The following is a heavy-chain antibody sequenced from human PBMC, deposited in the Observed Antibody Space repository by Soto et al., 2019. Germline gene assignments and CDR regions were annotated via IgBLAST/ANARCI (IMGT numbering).Heavy chain of an antibody. CDR1: GGTFSSYA. D-gene: IGHD3-10*01. CDR2: IIPIFGTA. V-gene: IGHV1-69*13. CDR3: ASNYYCSRSYYYGMDV. J-gene: IGHJ6*02. Sequence: ASVKVSCKASGGTFSSYAISWVRQAPGQGLEWMGGIIPIFGTANYAQKFQGRVTITADESTSTAYMELSSLRSEDTAVYYCASNYYCSRSYYYGMDVWGQGTTVTVSS.